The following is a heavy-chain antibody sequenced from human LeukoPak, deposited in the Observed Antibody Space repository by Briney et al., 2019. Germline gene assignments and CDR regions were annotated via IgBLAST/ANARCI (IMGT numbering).Heavy chain of an antibody. CDR3: ARGWWSGYDAKLDY. V-gene: IGHV3-48*03. CDR2: ISSSGITM. J-gene: IGHJ4*02. D-gene: IGHD5-12*01. CDR1: GFTFSNYE. Sequence: PGGSLRLSCAASGFTFSNYEINWVRQAPGKGLEWVSYISSSGITMNYADSVKGRFTISRDNAKNSLYLQMNSLRAEATAVYYCARGWWSGYDAKLDYWGQGALVTVSS.